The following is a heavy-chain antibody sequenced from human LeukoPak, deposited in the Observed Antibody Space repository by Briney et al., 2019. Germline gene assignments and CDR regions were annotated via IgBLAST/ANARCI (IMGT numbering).Heavy chain of an antibody. CDR2: IIPIFGTA. V-gene: IGHV1-69*06. D-gene: IGHD3-10*01. J-gene: IGHJ4*02. CDR3: ARDTTGFGISRYFDC. Sequence: ASVKVSFKASGGTFNIYAISWVRQAPGQELEWMGGIIPIFGTANYAQKFQGRVTITADKSTSTAYMELSSLRSEDTAVYYCARDTTGFGISRYFDCWGQGTLVTVSS. CDR1: GGTFNIYA.